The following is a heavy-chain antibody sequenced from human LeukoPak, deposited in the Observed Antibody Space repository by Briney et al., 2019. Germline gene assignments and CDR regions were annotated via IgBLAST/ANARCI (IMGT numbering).Heavy chain of an antibody. CDR3: ARRRGGELDWLLDVGEDFDI. D-gene: IGHD3/OR15-3a*01. CDR1: GASISTYY. Sequence: WETLCLTCTVSGASISTYYWTWIRQPPGKGLEWIGYIYYSGSTNYNPSLKSRVTISVDTSKNQFSLELSSVTAADTAVYYCARRRGGELDWLLDVGEDFDIWGEGTLVTVSS. J-gene: IGHJ3*02. CDR2: IYYSGST. V-gene: IGHV4-59*01.